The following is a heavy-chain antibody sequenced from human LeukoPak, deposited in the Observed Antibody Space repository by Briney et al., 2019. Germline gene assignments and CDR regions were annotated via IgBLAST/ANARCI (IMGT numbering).Heavy chain of an antibody. J-gene: IGHJ4*02. Sequence: GRSLRLSCAASGFTFSSYAMHWVRQAPGKGLEWVAVIWYDGSNKYYADSVKGRFTISRDNSKNTLYLQMNSLRAEDTAVYYCARMASSSFDYWGQGTLVAVSS. CDR3: ARMASSSFDY. CDR2: IWYDGSNK. V-gene: IGHV3-33*08. CDR1: GFTFSSYA. D-gene: IGHD6-6*01.